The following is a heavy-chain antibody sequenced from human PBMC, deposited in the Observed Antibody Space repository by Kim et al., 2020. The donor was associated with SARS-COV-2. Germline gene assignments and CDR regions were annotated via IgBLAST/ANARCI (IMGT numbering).Heavy chain of an antibody. CDR2: TYYRSKWLN. D-gene: IGHD3-22*01. J-gene: IGHJ4*02. V-gene: IGHV6-1*01. CDR3: ARAGNGYYDF. Sequence: SQTLSLTCAISGDSVSRNSATWHWIRQSPSRGLEWLGRTYYRSKWLNDYGLSVESRITVSPDTSKNQFSLHLKSMTPEDTAVYYCARAGNGYYDFWGQGTLVTVSS. CDR1: GDSVSRNSAT.